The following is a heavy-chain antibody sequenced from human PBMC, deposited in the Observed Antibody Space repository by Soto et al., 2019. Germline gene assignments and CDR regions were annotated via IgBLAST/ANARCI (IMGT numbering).Heavy chain of an antibody. J-gene: IGHJ6*02. CDR3: ARHEATYYNFYGMDV. Sequence: GESLKISCKSYGYSFTTYWIAWVRQMPGKGLEWMESIHPGESDTRYSPSFQGQVTISADRSITTAYLQWSSLKASDTAMYYCARHEATYYNFYGMDVWGQGTTVTVSS. V-gene: IGHV5-51*01. CDR2: IHPGESDT. CDR1: GYSFTTYW.